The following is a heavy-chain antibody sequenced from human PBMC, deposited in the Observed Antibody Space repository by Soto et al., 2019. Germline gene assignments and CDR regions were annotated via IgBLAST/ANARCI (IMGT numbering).Heavy chain of an antibody. D-gene: IGHD2-2*01. Sequence: PSETLSLTCTVSGGSISSYYWSWIRQPPGKGLEWIGYIYYSGSTNYNPSLKSRVTISVDTSKNQFSLKLSSVTAADTAVYYCARGGYCISTSCYAGWFDPWGQGTLVTVSS. CDR3: ARGGYCISTSCYAGWFDP. CDR1: GGSISSYY. CDR2: IYYSGST. V-gene: IGHV4-59*01. J-gene: IGHJ5*02.